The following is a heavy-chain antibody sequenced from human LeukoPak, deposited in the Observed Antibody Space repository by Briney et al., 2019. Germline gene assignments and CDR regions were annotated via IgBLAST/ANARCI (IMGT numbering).Heavy chain of an antibody. CDR3: AKYRARITMVRGAIFDP. CDR1: GFTFSSYA. Sequence: EGSLRLSCAASGFTFSSYAMSWVRQAPGKGLEWVSAISGSGGSTYYADSVKGRFTISRDNSKNTLYLQMNSLRAEDTAVYYCAKYRARITMVRGAIFDPWGQGTLVTVSS. V-gene: IGHV3-23*01. CDR2: ISGSGGST. D-gene: IGHD3-10*01. J-gene: IGHJ5*02.